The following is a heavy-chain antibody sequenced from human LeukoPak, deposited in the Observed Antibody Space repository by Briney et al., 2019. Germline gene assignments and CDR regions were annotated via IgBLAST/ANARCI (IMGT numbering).Heavy chain of an antibody. CDR1: GGPMNSYY. D-gene: IGHD2-15*01. CDR3: ARLFAGLPNNWFDP. CDR2: IYYTGST. J-gene: IGHJ5*02. Sequence: PSETLSLTCTVSGGPMNSYYWSWIRRPPGKGLEWVGYIYYTGSTNYNPSLKSRVTISVDTSKNQFSLKLSSVTAADTAVYYCARLFAGLPNNWFDPWGQGTLVTVSS. V-gene: IGHV4-59*08.